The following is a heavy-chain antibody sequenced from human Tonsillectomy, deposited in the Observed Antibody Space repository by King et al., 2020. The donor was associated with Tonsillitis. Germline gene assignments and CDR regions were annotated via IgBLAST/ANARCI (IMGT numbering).Heavy chain of an antibody. CDR2: IRYDGSNK. CDR3: AKYGVGYCSCGSCYPERFDY. CDR1: GFTFSSYG. J-gene: IGHJ4*02. Sequence: VQLVESGGGVVQPGGSLRLSCAASGFTFSSYGMHWVRQAPGKGLEWVAFIRYDGSNKYYADSVKGRFTISRDNSKNTLYLQMNSLRAEDTAVYYCAKYGVGYCSCGSCYPERFDYWGQGTLVTVSS. V-gene: IGHV3-30*02. D-gene: IGHD2-15*01.